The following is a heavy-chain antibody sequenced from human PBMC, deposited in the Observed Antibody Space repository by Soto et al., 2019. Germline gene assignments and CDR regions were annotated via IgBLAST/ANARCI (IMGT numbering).Heavy chain of an antibody. J-gene: IGHJ5*02. V-gene: IGHV4-34*01. CDR1: GGSFSGYY. Sequence: PSETLYLTCAVYGGSFSGYYWSWIRQPPGKGLERIGEINHSGSTNYNPSLKSRVTISVDTSKNQFSLKLSSVTAADTAVYYCASTIPYCSSTSCYWHWFDPWGQGTPVTVSS. CDR2: INHSGST. CDR3: ASTIPYCSSTSCYWHWFDP. D-gene: IGHD2-2*01.